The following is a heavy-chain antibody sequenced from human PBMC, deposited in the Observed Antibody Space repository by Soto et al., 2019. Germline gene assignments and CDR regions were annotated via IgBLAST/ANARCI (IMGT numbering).Heavy chain of an antibody. J-gene: IGHJ6*02. Sequence: EVQLVESGGGLVQPGGSLRLSCAASEFTFSTYWMHWVRQAPGKGLEWVARIDTTGSTTTYAGSVQGRFTISRDNAKNTLYLQMHSVRDEDTAVYYCASVSAAQYYYGMDDWGQGTTVTVSS. CDR2: IDTTGSTT. V-gene: IGHV3-74*01. CDR3: ASVSAAQYYYGMDD. CDR1: EFTFSTYW. D-gene: IGHD4-4*01.